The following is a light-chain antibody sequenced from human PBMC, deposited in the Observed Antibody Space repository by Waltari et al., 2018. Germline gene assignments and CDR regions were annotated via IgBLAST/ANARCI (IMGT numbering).Light chain of an antibody. CDR2: DSP. CDR3: QKYRTVPAT. J-gene: IGKJ1*01. V-gene: IGKV3-20*01. Sequence: EIMLTQSPGTLSLSPGARATPSCRANQSISQYLAWYQQKPVQPPRLLIYDSPSRATGIPDRFSGSGSGTDCSLTISRLEPEDFAVYYCQKYRTVPATFGQGTKVEIK. CDR1: QSISQY.